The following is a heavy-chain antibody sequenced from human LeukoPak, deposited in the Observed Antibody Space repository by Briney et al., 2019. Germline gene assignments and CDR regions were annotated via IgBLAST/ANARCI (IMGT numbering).Heavy chain of an antibody. V-gene: IGHV4-30-4*02. CDR1: GGSISSGDYY. Sequence: PSETLSLTCTVSGGSISSGDYYWSWIRQPPGKGLEWIGYIYYSGSTYYNPSLKSRVTISVDTSKNQFSLKLSSVTAADTAVYYCARDGDDYRFGSSYYYGMDVWGKGTTVTVSS. CDR2: IYYSGST. D-gene: IGHD4-11*01. J-gene: IGHJ6*04. CDR3: ARDGDDYRFGSSYYYGMDV.